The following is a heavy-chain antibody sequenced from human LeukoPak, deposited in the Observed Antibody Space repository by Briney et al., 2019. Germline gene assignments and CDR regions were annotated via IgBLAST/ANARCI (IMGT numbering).Heavy chain of an antibody. D-gene: IGHD4-17*01. CDR3: ARQAPGMTTVTD. CDR2: VYYSGTT. J-gene: IGHJ4*02. CDR1: GDSISSSTYY. V-gene: IGHV4-39*01. Sequence: SETLSLTCTVSGDSISSSTYYWRWLRQPPGKELEWIGSVYYSGTTYSNPSLRSRVTISVDTSKCHFSPKLSPVTAADTAVYYCARQAPGMTTVTDWGQGTLVSVSS.